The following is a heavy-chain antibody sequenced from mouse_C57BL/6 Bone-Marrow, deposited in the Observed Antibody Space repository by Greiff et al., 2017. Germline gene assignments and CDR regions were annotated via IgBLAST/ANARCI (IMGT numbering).Heavy chain of an antibody. D-gene: IGHD2-5*01. CDR2: FYPGSGSI. J-gene: IGHJ1*03. CDR1: GYTFTEYT. CDR3: ARHEGIYSNYLYWYFDV. V-gene: IGHV1-62-2*01. Sequence: QVQLKQSGAELVKPGASVKLSCKASGYTFTEYTIHWVKQRSGQGLEWIGWFYPGSGSIKYNEKFKDKATLTADKSSSTVYVELSRLTSEDSAVYVCARHEGIYSNYLYWYFDVWGTGTTVTVSS.